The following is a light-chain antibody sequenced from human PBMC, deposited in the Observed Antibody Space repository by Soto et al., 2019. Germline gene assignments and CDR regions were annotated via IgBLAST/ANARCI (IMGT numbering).Light chain of an antibody. CDR3: QQYGSSPPYT. J-gene: IGKJ2*01. CDR1: QSVSRNY. Sequence: IVLTQSPGTLSLSPGERATLSCRASQSVSRNYLAWYQQKPGQPPRLLIYGASSRSTGIPDQFSGSGSGTDFTLTISRLEPEDFAVYYCQQYGSSPPYTFGQGTKLEIK. CDR2: GAS. V-gene: IGKV3-20*01.